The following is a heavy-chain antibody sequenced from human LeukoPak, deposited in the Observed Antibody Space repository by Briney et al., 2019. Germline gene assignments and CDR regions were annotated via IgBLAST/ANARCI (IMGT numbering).Heavy chain of an antibody. D-gene: IGHD2-2*01. CDR1: GFTFSGSA. Sequence: GGSLRLXCAASGFTFSGSAMHWVRQASGKGLEWVGRIRSKANSYATAYAASVKGRFTISRDDSKNTAYLQMNSLKTEDTAVYYCTSPIVPAAPGYYYYYMDVWGKGTTVTVSS. J-gene: IGHJ6*03. V-gene: IGHV3-73*01. CDR2: IRSKANSYAT. CDR3: TSPIVPAAPGYYYYYMDV.